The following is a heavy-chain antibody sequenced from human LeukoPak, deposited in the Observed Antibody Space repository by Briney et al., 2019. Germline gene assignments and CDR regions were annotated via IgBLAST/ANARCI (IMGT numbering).Heavy chain of an antibody. CDR1: GYSISSGYY. Sequence: SETLSLTCTVSGYSISSGYYWGWIRQPPGKGLEWIVSIYHSGSTYYKPSLKSRVTISVDTSKNKLSLKLSSVTAADTAVYYCARCPITMVRGVTSNWFDPWGQGTLVTVFS. D-gene: IGHD3-10*01. J-gene: IGHJ5*02. CDR2: IYHSGST. CDR3: ARCPITMVRGVTSNWFDP. V-gene: IGHV4-38-2*02.